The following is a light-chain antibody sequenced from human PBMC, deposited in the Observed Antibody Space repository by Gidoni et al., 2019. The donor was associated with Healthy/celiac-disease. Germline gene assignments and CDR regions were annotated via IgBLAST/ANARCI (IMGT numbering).Light chain of an antibody. V-gene: IGKV1-5*01. Sequence: DIQMTQSPSTLSASVGDRVTITCRASQSISSWLAWYQQKPGKAPKLLIYDASSLESGVPSRFSGSGSGTEFTLTISSLQPDDFATYYCQQYNRYSRTFXQXTKVEIK. CDR3: QQYNRYSRT. J-gene: IGKJ1*01. CDR1: QSISSW. CDR2: DAS.